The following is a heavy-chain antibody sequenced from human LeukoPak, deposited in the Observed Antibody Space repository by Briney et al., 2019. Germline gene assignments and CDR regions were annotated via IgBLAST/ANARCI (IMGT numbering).Heavy chain of an antibody. CDR2: IYSSGST. D-gene: IGHD2-21*02. V-gene: IGHV4-4*07. CDR1: GGSISSYY. J-gene: IGHJ3*02. Sequence: TCTVSGGSISSYYWSWVRQPAGKGLEWIGRIYSSGSTNYNASLMRGVTISVDTSKNQFSQTLRYVHAAGEAVYYCARDPTAYCGGDCPPPAFDIWGQGTMVTVSS. CDR3: ARDPTAYCGGDCPPPAFDI.